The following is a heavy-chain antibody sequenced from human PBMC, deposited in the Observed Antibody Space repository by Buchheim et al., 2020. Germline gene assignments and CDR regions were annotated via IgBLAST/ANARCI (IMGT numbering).Heavy chain of an antibody. CDR1: GGSVSSGSYH. CDR2: IYYSGST. J-gene: IGHJ6*02. Sequence: QVQLQESGPGLVKPSETLSLTCTVSGGSVSSGSYHWSWIRQPPGKGLEWIGYIYYSGSTNYNPSLKSRVTISVDTSKNQFSLKLSSVTAADTAVYYCARESNYYGMDVWGQGTT. CDR3: ARESNYYGMDV. V-gene: IGHV4-61*01.